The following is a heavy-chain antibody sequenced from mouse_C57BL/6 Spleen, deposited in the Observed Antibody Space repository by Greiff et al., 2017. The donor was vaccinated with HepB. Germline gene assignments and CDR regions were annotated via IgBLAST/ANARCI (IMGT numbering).Heavy chain of an antibody. CDR2: ISSGGDYI. Sequence: EVHLVESGEGLVKPGGSLKLSCAASGFTFSSYAMSWVRQTPEKRLEWVAYISSGGDYIYYADTVKGRFTISRDNARNTLYLQMSSLKSEDTAMYYCTRVNDYDEGAMDYWGQGTSVTVS. D-gene: IGHD2-4*01. CDR1: GFTFSSYA. V-gene: IGHV5-9-1*02. J-gene: IGHJ4*01. CDR3: TRVNDYDEGAMDY.